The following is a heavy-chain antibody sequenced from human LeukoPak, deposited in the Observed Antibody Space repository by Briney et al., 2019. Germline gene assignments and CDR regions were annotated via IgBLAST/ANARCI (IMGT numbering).Heavy chain of an antibody. CDR2: INAGNGNT. CDR3: ARDRGGTGDFDY. D-gene: IGHD1-1*01. CDR1: GYTFTTCA. V-gene: IGHV1-3*01. Sequence: ASVKVSCKASGYTFTTCAIHWVRQAPGQRLEWMGWINAGNGNTKYSQKFQGRVTITRDTPASTAYMELSSLRSEDTAVYYCARDRGGTGDFDYWGQGTLVTVSS. J-gene: IGHJ4*02.